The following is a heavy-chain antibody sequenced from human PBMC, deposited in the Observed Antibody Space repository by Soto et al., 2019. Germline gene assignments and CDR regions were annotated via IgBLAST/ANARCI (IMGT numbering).Heavy chain of an antibody. J-gene: IGHJ5*02. CDR2: IYWNDDT. CDR1: GFSLTTAGAG. Sequence: QITLKESGPTLVKPTQTLTLTCTFSGFSLTTAGAGVGWIRQPPGKALEWLALIYWNDDTRDSPSLKSRLTITKDTSKNQVGLRMTNMDPVDTATYYCAHRGYGNYPRDNWFDPWGQGILVIVSS. CDR3: AHRGYGNYPRDNWFDP. D-gene: IGHD1-7*01. V-gene: IGHV2-5*01.